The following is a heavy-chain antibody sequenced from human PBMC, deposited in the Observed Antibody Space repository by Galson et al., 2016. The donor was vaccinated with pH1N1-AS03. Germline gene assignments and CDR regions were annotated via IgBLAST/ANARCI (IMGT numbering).Heavy chain of an antibody. Sequence: SLRLSCAASGFTFSDYYMSWIRQAPGKGLEWVSCIASSGSTGTTIYYADSVKGRFTISRDNAKNSLYLQMNSLRAEDTAIYYCERGWYDFWRGYLVDPFDYWGQGTLVTVSS. V-gene: IGHV3-11*01. D-gene: IGHD3-3*01. J-gene: IGHJ4*02. CDR1: GFTFSDYY. CDR2: IASSGSTGTTI. CDR3: ERGWYDFWRGYLVDPFDY.